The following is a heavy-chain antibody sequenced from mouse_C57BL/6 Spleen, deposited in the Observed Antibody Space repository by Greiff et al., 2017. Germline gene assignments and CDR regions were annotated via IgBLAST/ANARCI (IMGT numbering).Heavy chain of an antibody. CDR3: TTWGLRRDFDY. J-gene: IGHJ2*01. V-gene: IGHV14-1*01. CDR1: GFNIKDYY. D-gene: IGHD2-4*01. CDR2: IDPEDGDT. Sequence: VQLQQSGAELVRPGASVKLSCTASGFNIKDYYMHWVKQRPEQGLGWIGRIDPEDGDTEYAPKFQGKATMTADTSSNTAYLQLSSLTSEDAAVYYCTTWGLRRDFDYWGQGTTLTVSS.